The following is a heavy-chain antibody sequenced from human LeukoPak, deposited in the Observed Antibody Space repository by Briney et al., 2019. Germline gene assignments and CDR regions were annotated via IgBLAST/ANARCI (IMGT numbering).Heavy chain of an antibody. V-gene: IGHV3-48*04. CDR3: ARDKMWAAAGPFDY. D-gene: IGHD6-13*01. J-gene: IGHJ4*02. CDR1: SFTFSSYS. Sequence: GGSLRPSCAASSFTFSSYSMNWVRQAPGKGLEWVSFISSSGDTIYYADSVKGRFTISRDNAKSSLYLRMNSLRAEDTAVYYCARDKMWAAAGPFDYWGQGTLVTVSS. CDR2: ISSSGDTI.